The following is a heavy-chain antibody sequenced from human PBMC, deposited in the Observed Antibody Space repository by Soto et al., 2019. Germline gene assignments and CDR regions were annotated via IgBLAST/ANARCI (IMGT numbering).Heavy chain of an antibody. D-gene: IGHD6-19*01. V-gene: IGHV3-9*01. Sequence: EVQLVESGGGLVQPGRSLRLSCAASGFTFDDHAMHWVRQAPGKGLEWVSGISWNSGSIGYADSVKGRFTISRDNAKNSLYLQMNSLRAEDTALYYCAKDIRQWLGWYFDLWGRGTLVTVSS. CDR3: AKDIRQWLGWYFDL. CDR2: ISWNSGSI. CDR1: GFTFDDHA. J-gene: IGHJ2*01.